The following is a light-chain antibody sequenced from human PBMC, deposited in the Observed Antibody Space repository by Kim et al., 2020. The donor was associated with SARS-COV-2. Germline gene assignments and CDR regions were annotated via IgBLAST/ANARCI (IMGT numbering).Light chain of an antibody. CDR1: SSNIEKNY. CDR3: AAWDDRLSGRV. J-gene: IGLJ3*02. Sequence: GQRVTSTCSGSSSNIEKNYVYWYQQVPGTAPKVLIYTRNQRPSGVPDRVSGSKSGTSASLAISGLRSEDEADYYCAAWDDRLSGRVFGGGTKLTVL. V-gene: IGLV1-47*01. CDR2: TRN.